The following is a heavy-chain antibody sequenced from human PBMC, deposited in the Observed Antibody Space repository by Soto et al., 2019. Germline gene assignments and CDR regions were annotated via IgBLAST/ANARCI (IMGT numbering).Heavy chain of an antibody. V-gene: IGHV4-61*01. Sequence: SDTLSLTCTVSGGSVSSGSYYWSWIRQPPGKGLEWIGYIYYSGSTNYNPSLKSRVTISVDTSKNQFSLKLSSVTAADTAVYYCARGGGSHYYFDYWGQGTLVTVSS. J-gene: IGHJ4*02. CDR3: ARGGGSHYYFDY. D-gene: IGHD1-26*01. CDR2: IYYSGST. CDR1: GGSVSSGSYY.